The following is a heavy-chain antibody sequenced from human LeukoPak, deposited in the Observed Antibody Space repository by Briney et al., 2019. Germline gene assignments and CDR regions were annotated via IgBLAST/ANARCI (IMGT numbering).Heavy chain of an antibody. CDR2: VIPLLGVA. J-gene: IGHJ6*02. D-gene: IGHD3-22*01. Sequence: GASVKVSCKASGGTFKSYAFNWVRRAPGQGLEWVGRVIPLLGVANYAQKFQGRVTVTADKSTSTAYMELSSLRSEDTAVYYCATYNVDYYHTSDGMDVWGQGTTVTVSS. CDR3: ATYNVDYYHTSDGMDV. V-gene: IGHV1-69*04. CDR1: GGTFKSYA.